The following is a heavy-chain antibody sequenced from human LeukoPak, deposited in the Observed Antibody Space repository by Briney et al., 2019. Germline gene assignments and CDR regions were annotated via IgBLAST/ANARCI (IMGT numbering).Heavy chain of an antibody. D-gene: IGHD3-22*01. J-gene: IGHJ2*01. CDR1: GXSISSYY. CDR3: ARQLGSGYSYWYFDL. CDR2: IDYSGST. Sequence: SETLSLTCTVSGXSISSYYWNWIRQPPGKGLEWIVYIDYSGSTNYNPSLKSRVTISMDTSKNQISLRLRSVTAADTAVYYCARQLGSGYSYWYFDLWGRGTLVTVSS. V-gene: IGHV4-59*01.